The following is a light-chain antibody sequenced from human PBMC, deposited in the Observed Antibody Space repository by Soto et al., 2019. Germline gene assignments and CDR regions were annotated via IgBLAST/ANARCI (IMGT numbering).Light chain of an antibody. CDR1: QSIRSD. Sequence: EIVMTQSPATLSVSPGERATLSCRASQSIRSDLGWYQQKPGQAPRLLIYDVSTRATDIPVRFSGSGSGTEFILTISSLQSEDFAVYYCHQYNKWPITFGQGTRLEIK. V-gene: IGKV3-15*01. CDR2: DVS. CDR3: HQYNKWPIT. J-gene: IGKJ5*01.